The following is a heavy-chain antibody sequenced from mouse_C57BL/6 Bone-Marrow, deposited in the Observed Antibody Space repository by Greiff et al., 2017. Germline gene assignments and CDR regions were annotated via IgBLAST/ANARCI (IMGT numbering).Heavy chain of an antibody. Sequence: VQLQQSGAELVRPGASVKLSCTASGFNIKDDYMHWVKQRPEQGLEWIGWIDPENGDTEYASKFQGKATITADTSSNTAYLQLSSLTSEDTAVYYCTTGPVYDYDGMDYWGQGTSVTVSS. CDR1: GFNIKDDY. D-gene: IGHD2-3*01. J-gene: IGHJ4*01. V-gene: IGHV14-4*01. CDR2: IDPENGDT. CDR3: TTGPVYDYDGMDY.